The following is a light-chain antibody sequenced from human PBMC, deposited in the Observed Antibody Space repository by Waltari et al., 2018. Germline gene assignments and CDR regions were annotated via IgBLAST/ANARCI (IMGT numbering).Light chain of an antibody. CDR3: SSYISSDTLEL. V-gene: IGLV2-14*03. CDR1: SSDVGGYNY. CDR2: DVS. J-gene: IGLJ2*01. Sequence: HSALTQPDSVSGSPGQSITISCTATSSDVGGYNYASWYQQHPGKAPTLMIYDVSSRPTGVSNRFSGSKSGNTASLTISGLQAEDEADYYCSSYISSDTLELFGGGTSLTVL.